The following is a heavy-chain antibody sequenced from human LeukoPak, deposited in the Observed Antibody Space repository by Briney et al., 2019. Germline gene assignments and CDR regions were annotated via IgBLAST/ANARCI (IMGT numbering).Heavy chain of an antibody. CDR2: ISSNGGST. CDR3: ARDLHDSRYCSSPSCYSVVRGPFDY. V-gene: IGHV3-64*01. CDR1: GFTFSSYA. D-gene: IGHD2-2*01. J-gene: IGHJ4*02. Sequence: GGSLRLSCAASGFTFSSYAMHWVRQAPGKGLEYVSAISSNGGSTYYANSVKGRFTISKDNSKNTLYLQMGSLRAEDMAVYYCARDLHDSRYCSSPSCYSVVRGPFDYWGQGTLVTVSS.